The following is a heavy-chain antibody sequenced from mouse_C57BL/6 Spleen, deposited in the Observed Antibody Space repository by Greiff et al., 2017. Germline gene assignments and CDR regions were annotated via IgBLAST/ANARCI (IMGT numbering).Heavy chain of an antibody. CDR3: AMGYYYGSSYAMDY. Sequence: QVQLQQSGAELVRPGASVKLSCKASGYTFTDYYINWVKQRPGQGLEWIARIYPGSGNTYYNEKFKGKATLSAEKSSSTAYMQLSSLTSEDSAVYFCAMGYYYGSSYAMDYWGQGTSVTVSS. V-gene: IGHV1-76*01. CDR1: GYTFTDYY. CDR2: IYPGSGNT. D-gene: IGHD1-1*01. J-gene: IGHJ4*01.